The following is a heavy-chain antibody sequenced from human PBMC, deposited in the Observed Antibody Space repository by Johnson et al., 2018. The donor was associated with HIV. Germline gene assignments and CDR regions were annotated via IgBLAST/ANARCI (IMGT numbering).Heavy chain of an antibody. CDR1: GFTFSDYY. CDR2: ITGSGTVV. CDR3: ARGGSDVFDI. Sequence: VQLVESGGGVVRPGGSLRLSCAASGFTFSDYYMSWIRQAPGKGLEWVSYITGSGTVVYYADSVKGRFTISRDNAKNSLYLQMNSLRADDTAVYYCARGGSDVFDIWGRGTMVTVSS. D-gene: IGHD3-16*01. J-gene: IGHJ3*02. V-gene: IGHV3-11*04.